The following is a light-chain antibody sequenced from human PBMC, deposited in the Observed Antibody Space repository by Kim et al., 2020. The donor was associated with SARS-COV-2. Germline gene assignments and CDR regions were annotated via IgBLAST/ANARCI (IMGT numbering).Light chain of an antibody. J-gene: IGKJ4*01. V-gene: IGKV3-11*01. CDR2: DAA. Sequence: QGEGANRSCRGRRRFGSSLAWYQQTRGQAPRLLIYDAAIKATGIPDRCSGSGSGTDFTITIGGLDHEDYGVYFCQQHSEWPPAPSFGGGTKVDIK. CDR1: RRFGSS. CDR3: QQHSEWPPAPS.